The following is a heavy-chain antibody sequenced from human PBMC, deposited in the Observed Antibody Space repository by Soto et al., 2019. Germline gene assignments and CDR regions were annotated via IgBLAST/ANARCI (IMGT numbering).Heavy chain of an antibody. J-gene: IGHJ6*02. Sequence: SVKVSCTASGGTFSSDAIGWVRQAPGQGLEWMGGIIPIFGTANYAQKFQGRVTITADESTSTAYMELSSLRSEDTAVYYCARGGSSWYYYGMDVWGQGTTVTVSS. CDR2: IIPIFGTA. CDR3: ARGGSSWYYYGMDV. D-gene: IGHD6-13*01. CDR1: GGTFSSDA. V-gene: IGHV1-69*13.